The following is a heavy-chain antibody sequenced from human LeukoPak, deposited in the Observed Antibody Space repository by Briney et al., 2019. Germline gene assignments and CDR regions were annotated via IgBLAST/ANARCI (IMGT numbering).Heavy chain of an antibody. J-gene: IGHJ5*02. V-gene: IGHV3-21*01. CDR2: ISSSRSYI. CDR3: ARDRGYSSGCLDP. D-gene: IGHD6-19*01. Sequence: PGGSLRLSCAASGFTLSSYSMKWVRQAPGKGLEWVSSISSSRSYIYYADSVKGRFTISRDNAKNSLYLQMNSLRAEDTAVYYCARDRGYSSGCLDPWGQGTLVTVSS. CDR1: GFTLSSYS.